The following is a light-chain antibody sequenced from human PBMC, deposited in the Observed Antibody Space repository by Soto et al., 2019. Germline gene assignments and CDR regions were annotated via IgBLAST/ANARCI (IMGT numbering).Light chain of an antibody. CDR1: ESVLYSSNNKNY. Sequence: DIVMTQSPDSLAVSLGERATINCKSSESVLYSSNNKNYLAWYQQKPGQPPKLLIYWASTRESGVPERFSGSGSGTDFTLTISSLQAEDVELYYCQQYYSNPGTFGRGTKVDIK. CDR2: WAS. CDR3: QQYYSNPGT. J-gene: IGKJ1*01. V-gene: IGKV4-1*01.